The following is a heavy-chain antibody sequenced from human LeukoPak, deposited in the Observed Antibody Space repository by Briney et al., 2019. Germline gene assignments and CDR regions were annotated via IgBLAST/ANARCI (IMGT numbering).Heavy chain of an antibody. J-gene: IGHJ5*02. CDR3: ARGPCSGGSCYSGWFDP. CDR2: IYYSGST. Sequence: SGTLSLTCTVSGGSISSYYWSWIRQPPGKGLEWIGYIYYSGSTNYNPSLKSRVTISVDTSKNQFSLKLSSVTAADTAVYYCARGPCSGGSCYSGWFDPWGQGTLVTVSS. CDR1: GGSISSYY. D-gene: IGHD2-15*01. V-gene: IGHV4-59*01.